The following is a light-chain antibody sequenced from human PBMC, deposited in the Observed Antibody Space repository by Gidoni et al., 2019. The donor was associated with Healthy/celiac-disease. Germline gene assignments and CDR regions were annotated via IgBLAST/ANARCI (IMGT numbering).Light chain of an antibody. Sequence: EIVLTQSPGTRSLSPRERATLSCRASQSVSSSYLAWYQQKPGQAPRLLIYGASSRATGIPDRFSGSGSGTDFTLTISRLEPEDFAVYYCQQYGSSPPNTFGQGTKLEIK. CDR1: QSVSSSY. J-gene: IGKJ2*01. CDR2: GAS. V-gene: IGKV3-20*01. CDR3: QQYGSSPPNT.